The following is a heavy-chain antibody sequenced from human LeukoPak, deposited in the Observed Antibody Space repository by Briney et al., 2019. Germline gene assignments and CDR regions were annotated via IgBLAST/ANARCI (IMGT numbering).Heavy chain of an antibody. CDR1: GGSFSDYY. V-gene: IGHV4-34*01. Sequence: SETLTLTCAVYGGSFSDYYWSWIRQSPGKGLEWIGEINHSGSTNYNPSLKSRVTISVDTSKNQFSLKLNSVTAADTAVYYCASCSSTSWYAGDWFDPWGQGTLVTVSS. CDR2: INHSGST. CDR3: ASCSSTSWYAGDWFDP. J-gene: IGHJ5*02. D-gene: IGHD2-2*01.